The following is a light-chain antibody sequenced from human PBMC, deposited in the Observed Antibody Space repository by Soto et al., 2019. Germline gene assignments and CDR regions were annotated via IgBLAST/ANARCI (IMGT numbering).Light chain of an antibody. V-gene: IGKV1-39*01. CDR3: QQSYTSTWT. CDR2: ATS. J-gene: IGKJ1*01. Sequence: DIQMTQSPSCLSASVGDRITISCRASQSISTYLSWYQQKPGKAPKLLVYATSSLQSGVPSRFSGSGSGTEFTLTISSLQPEDFATYYCQQSYTSTWTFGQGTKVEIK. CDR1: QSISTY.